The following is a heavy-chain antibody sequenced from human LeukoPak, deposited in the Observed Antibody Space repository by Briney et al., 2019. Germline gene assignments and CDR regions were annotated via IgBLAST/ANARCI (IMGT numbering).Heavy chain of an antibody. CDR2: ISGSGGST. D-gene: IGHD2-21*01. CDR1: GFTFSSYA. Sequence: GGSLRLSCAASGFTFSSYAMSWVRQAPGKGLEWVSAISGSGGSTYYADSVKGRFTISRDNSKNTLYLQMNSLRAEDTAVYYCAKFLPTHIVVANYYFDYWGQGTLVTVS. CDR3: AKFLPTHIVVANYYFDY. V-gene: IGHV3-23*01. J-gene: IGHJ4*02.